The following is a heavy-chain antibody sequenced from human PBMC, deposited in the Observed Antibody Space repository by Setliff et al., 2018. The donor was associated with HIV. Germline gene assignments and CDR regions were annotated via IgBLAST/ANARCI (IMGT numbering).Heavy chain of an antibody. J-gene: IGHJ5*02. CDR3: ARDWGEHYDSSGFSS. V-gene: IGHV3-23*01. CDR2: ISATTGDT. Sequence: GSLRLSCAASGFTFSTYAMSWVRQAPGRGLEWVSAISATTGDTYYADSVKGRFTISRDNSKNALYLQMNSLRAEDTAVYYCARDWGEHYDSSGFSSWGQGTLVTVSS. D-gene: IGHD3-22*01. CDR1: GFTFSTYA.